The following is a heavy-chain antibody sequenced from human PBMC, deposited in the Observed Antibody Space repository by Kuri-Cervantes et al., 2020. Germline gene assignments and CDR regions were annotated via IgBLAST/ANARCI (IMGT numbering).Heavy chain of an antibody. CDR3: ARSSRYMDV. CDR2: ISWNSGSI. D-gene: IGHD2/OR15-2a*01. CDR1: GFTFDDYA. J-gene: IGHJ6*03. V-gene: IGHV3-9*01. Sequence: SLKISCAASGFTFDDYAMHWVRQAPGKGLEWVSGISWNSGSIGYADSVKGRFTISRDNAKNSLYLQMNSLRAEDTAVYYCARSSRYMDVWGKGTTVTVSS.